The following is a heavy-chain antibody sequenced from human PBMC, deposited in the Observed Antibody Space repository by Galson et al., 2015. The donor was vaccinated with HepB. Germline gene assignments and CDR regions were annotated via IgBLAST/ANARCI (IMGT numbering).Heavy chain of an antibody. CDR1: GFTFSSYG. Sequence: LSCAASGFTFSSYGMHWVRQAPGKGLEWVAVISYDGSNKYYADSVKGRFTISRDNSKNTLYLQMNSLRAEDTAVYYCAKENYYDSSGYYYGSRFDPWGQGTLVTVSS. D-gene: IGHD3-22*01. J-gene: IGHJ5*02. V-gene: IGHV3-30*18. CDR2: ISYDGSNK. CDR3: AKENYYDSSGYYYGSRFDP.